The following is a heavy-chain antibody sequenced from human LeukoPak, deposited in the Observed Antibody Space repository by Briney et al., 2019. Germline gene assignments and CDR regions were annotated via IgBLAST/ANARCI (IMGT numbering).Heavy chain of an antibody. CDR1: GGSFSGYY. V-gene: IGHV4-34*01. Sequence: RTSETLSLTCAVYGGSFSGYYWSWIRQPPGKGLEWIGEINHSGSTNYNPSLKSRVTISVDTSKNQFSLKLSSVAPPDRAWFYCAVGLLPDAFDIWGQGTIVTVSS. CDR2: INHSGST. J-gene: IGHJ3*02. CDR3: AVGLLPDAFDI. D-gene: IGHD3/OR15-3a*01.